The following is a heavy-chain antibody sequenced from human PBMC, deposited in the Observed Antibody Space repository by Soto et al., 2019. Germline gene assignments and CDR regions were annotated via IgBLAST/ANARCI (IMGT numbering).Heavy chain of an antibody. V-gene: IGHV4-31*03. D-gene: IGHD1-7*01. J-gene: IGHJ5*02. CDR3: ARISITGTTDWFDP. CDR1: GGSISSGGYY. CDR2: IYYSGST. Sequence: SETLSLTCTVSGGSISSGGYYWSWIRQHPGKGLEWIGYIYYSGSTYYNPSLKSRVTISVDTSKNQFSLRLSSVTAADTAVYYCARISITGTTDWFDPWGQGTLLTVSS.